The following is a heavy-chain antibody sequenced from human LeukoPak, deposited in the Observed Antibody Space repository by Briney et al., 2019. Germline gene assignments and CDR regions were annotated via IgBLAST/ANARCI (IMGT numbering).Heavy chain of an antibody. CDR2: MNPNSGNT. CDR1: GYAFTSYD. D-gene: IGHD6-13*01. Sequence: ASVKVSCKASGYAFTSYDINWVRQAPGQGLEWMGWMNPNSGNTGYAQKFQGRVTMTRNTSISTAYMELSSLRSEDTAVYYCARTRIAAAGRGFDPWGQGTLVTVSS. CDR3: ARTRIAAAGRGFDP. J-gene: IGHJ5*02. V-gene: IGHV1-8*01.